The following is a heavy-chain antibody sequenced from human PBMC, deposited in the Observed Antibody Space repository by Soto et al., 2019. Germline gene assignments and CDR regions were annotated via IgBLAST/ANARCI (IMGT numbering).Heavy chain of an antibody. J-gene: IGHJ4*02. CDR1: GGTFRNYA. V-gene: IGHV1-69*13. CDR2: IIPIFGKA. D-gene: IGHD1-7*01. Sequence: ASVKVSCKASGGTFRNYAFSWVRQAPGQGLEWMGGIIPIFGKANYEQRFQGRLTITADESTSTAYMELNSLRSEDTAVYFCARDLYINWYYPLDSRGQGTLVTVSS. CDR3: ARDLYINWYYPLDS.